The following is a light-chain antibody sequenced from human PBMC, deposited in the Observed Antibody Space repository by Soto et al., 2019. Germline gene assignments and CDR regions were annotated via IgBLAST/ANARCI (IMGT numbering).Light chain of an antibody. V-gene: IGLV1-44*01. CDR2: RNN. Sequence: QSVLTQPPSASGTPGQRVTISCSGSSSNIGSNTVSWYQQLPGTAPKLLIYRNNQRPSGVPDRFSGSKSGTSASLAISGLQSEDEADYYCAAWDASLNGFFVFGTGTKVTVL. CDR3: AAWDASLNGFFV. J-gene: IGLJ1*01. CDR1: SSNIGSNT.